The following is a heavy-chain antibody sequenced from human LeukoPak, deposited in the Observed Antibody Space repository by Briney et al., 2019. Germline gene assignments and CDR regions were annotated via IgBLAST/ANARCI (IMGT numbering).Heavy chain of an antibody. CDR1: GFTFSSYS. CDR3: ARDRHKYNYDSGGYPPY. CDR2: ISSSSSYI. D-gene: IGHD3-22*01. Sequence: GGSLRLSCAASGFTFSSYSMNWVRQAPGKGLEWVSSISSSSSYIYYADSVKGRFTISRDNTKNSLYLQMNTLRAEDTAVYYCARDRHKYNYDSGGYPPYWGQGTLVTVSS. J-gene: IGHJ4*02. V-gene: IGHV3-21*01.